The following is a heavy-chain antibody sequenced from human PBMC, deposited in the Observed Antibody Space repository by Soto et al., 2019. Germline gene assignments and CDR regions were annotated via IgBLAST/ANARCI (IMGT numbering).Heavy chain of an antibody. J-gene: IGHJ5*02. Sequence: ASVKVSCKASGYAFSNNDISWVRQSTGQGLEWMGWMNPNSGNGGYAQKFQGRVTMTRDTSTSTAYMELSSLASDDTAIYYCARMATSGTLNWFDPWGQGTLVTVSS. CDR2: MNPNSGNG. V-gene: IGHV1-8*01. CDR3: ARMATSGTLNWFDP. CDR1: GYAFSNND.